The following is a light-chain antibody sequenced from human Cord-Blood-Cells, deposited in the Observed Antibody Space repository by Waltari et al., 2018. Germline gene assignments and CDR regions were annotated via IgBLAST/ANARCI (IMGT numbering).Light chain of an antibody. CDR2: AAS. CDR1: QSISSY. V-gene: IGKV1-39*01. CDR3: QQSYSTPLT. J-gene: IGKJ4*01. Sequence: DIQMTQSPSPLSASVGDRVTITCRASQSISSYLNWYQQKPGKAPKPLIYAASSLQSGVPSRFSGSGSGTDFTLTISSLQPEDFATYYCQQSYSTPLTFGGGTKVEIK.